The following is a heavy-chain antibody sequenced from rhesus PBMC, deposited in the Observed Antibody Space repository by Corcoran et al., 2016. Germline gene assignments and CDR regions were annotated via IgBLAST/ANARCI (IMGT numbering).Heavy chain of an antibody. V-gene: IGHV4-173*01. J-gene: IGHJ3*01. Sequence: QLQLQESGPGLVKPSETLSLTCAVSGGSISSNYWSWIRQPPGKGLEWIGRFTGSGGRTDYNPSLKIRVTISTDTSKNQFSLKLSSVTAADTAVYYCASNSGSWNLGDAFDFWGQGLRVTVSS. CDR3: ASNSGSWNLGDAFDF. D-gene: IGHD6-25*01. CDR1: GGSISSNY. CDR2: FTGSGGRT.